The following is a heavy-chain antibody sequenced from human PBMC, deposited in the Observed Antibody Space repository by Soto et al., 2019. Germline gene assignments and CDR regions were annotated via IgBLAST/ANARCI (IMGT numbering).Heavy chain of an antibody. D-gene: IGHD1-26*01. J-gene: IGHJ3*02. CDR2: VYHSGTI. CDR3: SRQIAWALWAFEI. Sequence: QLQLQESGPGLLKPSETLSLTCTVSGDSIATGDYWWAWIRQPPGKGLEWIGSVYHSGTIWYSPSLKSRLTVSIDTSKNQFSLTLSSVTAADTAVYYCSRQIAWALWAFEIWGQGTMVTASS. V-gene: IGHV4-39*01. CDR1: GDSIATGDYW.